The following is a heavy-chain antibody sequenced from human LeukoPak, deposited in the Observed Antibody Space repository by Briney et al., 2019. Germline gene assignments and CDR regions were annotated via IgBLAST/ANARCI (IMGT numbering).Heavy chain of an antibody. V-gene: IGHV3-11*01. Sequence: GGSLRLSCAASGFTFSDYYMSRIRQAPGKGLEWVSYLSSSGSTIYYADSVKGRFTISRDNAKKSLYLQMNSLRAEDTAVYYCAGGYSSSWFPNFDHWGQGTLVTVSS. D-gene: IGHD6-13*01. J-gene: IGHJ4*02. CDR2: LSSSGSTI. CDR3: AGGYSSSWFPNFDH. CDR1: GFTFSDYY.